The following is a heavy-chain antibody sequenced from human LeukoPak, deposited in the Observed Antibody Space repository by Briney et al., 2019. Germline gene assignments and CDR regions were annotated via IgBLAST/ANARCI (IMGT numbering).Heavy chain of an antibody. J-gene: IGHJ3*02. Sequence: PSQTLSLTCTVSGGSISSGDFFWGWIRQPPGKGLEWIGHIHYTGSTYYNPPLMSRVTISVDTSKNQFSLKLNSVTAADTAVYYCARDTRYCGGGSCYPDAFDIWGQGTMVTVSS. V-gene: IGHV4-30-4*01. CDR2: IHYTGST. CDR3: ARDTRYCGGGSCYPDAFDI. D-gene: IGHD2-15*01. CDR1: GGSISSGDFF.